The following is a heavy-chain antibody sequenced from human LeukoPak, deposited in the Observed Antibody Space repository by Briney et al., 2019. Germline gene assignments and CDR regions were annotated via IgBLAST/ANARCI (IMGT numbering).Heavy chain of an antibody. Sequence: PGGSLRLSCAASGFTFSIYEMNWVRQAPGKGLEWVSDISSSGSSIYYADSVRGRFTISRDNAKNSLYLHMNSLRAEDTAIYYCARELAVAATGTFESWGQGTLVTVSS. J-gene: IGHJ4*02. D-gene: IGHD6-19*01. CDR1: GFTFSIYE. V-gene: IGHV3-48*03. CDR2: ISSSGSSI. CDR3: ARELAVAATGTFES.